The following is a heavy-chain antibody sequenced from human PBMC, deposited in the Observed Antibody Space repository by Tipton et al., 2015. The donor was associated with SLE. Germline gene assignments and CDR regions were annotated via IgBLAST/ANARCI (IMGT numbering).Heavy chain of an antibody. J-gene: IGHJ4*02. CDR3: ARGVLRPFDY. CDR1: GGSISSGSYY. D-gene: IGHD1-1*01. Sequence: LRLSCAVSGGSISSGSYYWGWIRQPPGKGLEWIGSIYYSGSTHYNPSLKSRVTISVDTSKNQFSLKLSSVTAADTAVYYCARGVLRPFDYWGQGTLVTVSS. V-gene: IGHV4-39*07. CDR2: IYYSGST.